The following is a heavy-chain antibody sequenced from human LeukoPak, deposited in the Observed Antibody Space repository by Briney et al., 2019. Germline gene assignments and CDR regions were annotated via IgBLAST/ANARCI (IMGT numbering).Heavy chain of an antibody. CDR3: ARKDYYDSSGANWFDP. CDR1: GYTFTGYY. D-gene: IGHD3-22*01. CDR2: INPNSGGT. V-gene: IGHV1-2*02. J-gene: IGHJ5*02. Sequence: GASVKVSCKASGYTFTGYYMHWVRQAPGQGLEWMGWINPNSGGTNYAQKFQGRVTMTRDTSISTAYMELSRLRSDDTAVYYCARKDYYDSSGANWFDPWGQGTLVTVSS.